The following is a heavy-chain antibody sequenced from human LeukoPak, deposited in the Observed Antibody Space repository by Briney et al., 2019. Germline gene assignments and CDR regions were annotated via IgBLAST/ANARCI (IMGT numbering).Heavy chain of an antibody. CDR2: ISSSSSYI. J-gene: IGHJ4*02. CDR1: GFTFSSYS. V-gene: IGHV3-21*01. Sequence: GGSLRLSCAASGFTFSSYSMNWVRQAPGKGLEWVSSISSSSSYIYYADSVKGRFTISRDNAKNSLYLQMNGLRAEDTAVYYCASGSSGSLDYWGQGTLVTVSS. D-gene: IGHD6-19*01. CDR3: ASGSSGSLDY.